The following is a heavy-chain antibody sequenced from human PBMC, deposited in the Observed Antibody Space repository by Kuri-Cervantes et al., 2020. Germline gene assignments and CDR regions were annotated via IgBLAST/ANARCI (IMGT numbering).Heavy chain of an antibody. CDR2: ISSSSSTI. CDR3: AREERQYGDYVFDY. CDR1: GFTFSSYS. J-gene: IGHJ4*02. Sequence: GGSLRLSCAASGFTFSSYSMNWVRQAPGKGLEWVSSISSSSSTIYYADYVKGRFTISRDNAKNSLYLQMNSLRDEDTAVYYCAREERQYGDYVFDYWGQGTLVTVSS. D-gene: IGHD4-17*01. V-gene: IGHV3-48*02.